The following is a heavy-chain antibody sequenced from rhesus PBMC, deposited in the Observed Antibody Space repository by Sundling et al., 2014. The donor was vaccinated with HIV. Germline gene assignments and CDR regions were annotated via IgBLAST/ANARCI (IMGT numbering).Heavy chain of an antibody. D-gene: IGHD6-25*01. CDR2: FSGSSGTV. Sequence: QVQLQESGPGLVKPSETLSLTCTVSGSSISTDYYWGWIRQPPGKGLEYIGYFSGSSGTVHYSPSLKNRVTISKDTSKNQFSLSLRSVTAADTAVYYCARDYGPYSGSSFDVWGPGVLVTVSS. CDR3: ARDYGPYSGSSFDV. CDR1: GSSISTDYY. J-gene: IGHJ5-1*01. V-gene: IGHV4-99*02.